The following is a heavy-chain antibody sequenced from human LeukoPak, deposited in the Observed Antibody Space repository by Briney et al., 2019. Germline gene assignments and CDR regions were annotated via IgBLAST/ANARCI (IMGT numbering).Heavy chain of an antibody. CDR2: INPNSGGT. Sequence: GASVKVSCKASGYTFTGYYMHWVRQAPGQGLEWMGWINPNSGGTNYAQKFQGRVTMTRDTSISTAYMELSRLRSDDTAVYYCASERQEDTAMGRAFRYWGQGTLVTVSS. J-gene: IGHJ4*02. CDR3: ASERQEDTAMGRAFRY. CDR1: GYTFTGYY. V-gene: IGHV1-2*02. D-gene: IGHD5-18*01.